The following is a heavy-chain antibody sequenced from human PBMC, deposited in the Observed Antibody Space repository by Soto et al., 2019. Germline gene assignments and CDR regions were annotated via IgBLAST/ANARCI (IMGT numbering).Heavy chain of an antibody. CDR1: GGTFSSYT. J-gene: IGHJ3*02. CDR3: ARDRAVAGSARGSFDI. Sequence: ASVKVSCKASGGTFSSYTISWVRQAPGQGLEWMGRIIPILGIANYAQKFQGRVTITADKSTSTAYMELSSLRSEDTAVYYCARDRAVAGSARGSFDIWGQGTMVTVSS. V-gene: IGHV1-69*04. D-gene: IGHD6-19*01. CDR2: IIPILGIA.